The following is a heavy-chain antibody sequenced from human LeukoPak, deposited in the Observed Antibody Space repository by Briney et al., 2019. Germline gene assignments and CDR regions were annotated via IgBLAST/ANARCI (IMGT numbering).Heavy chain of an antibody. V-gene: IGHV1-46*01. CDR2: INPSGGST. J-gene: IGHJ4*02. Sequence: RASVKVSCKASGYTFTSYYMHWVRQAPGQGLEWMGIINPSGGSTSYAQKVQGRVTMTRDMSTSTVYMELSSLRSEDTAVYYCARDATILRFLEWFKNAAYVDYWGQGTLVTVSS. CDR3: ARDATILRFLEWFKNAAYVDY. CDR1: GYTFTSYY. D-gene: IGHD3-3*01.